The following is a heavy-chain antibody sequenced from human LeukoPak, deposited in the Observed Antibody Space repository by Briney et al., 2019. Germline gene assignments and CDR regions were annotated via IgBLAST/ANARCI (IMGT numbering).Heavy chain of an antibody. CDR3: AKVPTDSRGYYQK. CDR2: ISATGGST. V-gene: IGHV3-23*01. CDR1: GFTFSSYA. D-gene: IGHD3-22*01. J-gene: IGHJ4*02. Sequence: GGSLRLSCAASGFTFSSYAMSWVRQAPGKGLEWVSTISATGGSTYYADSLKGRFTVSRDNSKNTLYLQMNSLRAEDTAVHYCAKVPTDSRGYYQKWGQGTLVTVSS.